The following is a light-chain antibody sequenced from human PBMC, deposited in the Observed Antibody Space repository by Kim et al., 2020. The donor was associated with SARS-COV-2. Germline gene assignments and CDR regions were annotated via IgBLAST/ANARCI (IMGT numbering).Light chain of an antibody. Sequence: DIQVTQSPSTLSASVGDRVTITCRASESIGTWLAWYQQKPGRAPRLLIYLASTLENGVPSRFSGTGSGTEFSLSITSLQPDDFATYYCQHYSRFPYTFGQGTKLEI. J-gene: IGKJ2*01. CDR2: LAS. V-gene: IGKV1-5*03. CDR3: QHYSRFPYT. CDR1: ESIGTW.